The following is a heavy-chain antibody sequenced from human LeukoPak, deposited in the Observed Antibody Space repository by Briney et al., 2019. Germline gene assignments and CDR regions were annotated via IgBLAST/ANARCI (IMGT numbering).Heavy chain of an antibody. CDR2: ISSSSSYI. D-gene: IGHD3-10*01. V-gene: IGHV3-21*01. CDR1: GFTFSSYS. J-gene: IGHJ3*02. CDR3: ARDGGTYYYGI. Sequence: GGSLRLSCAASGFTFSSYSMNWVRQAPGKGLEWVSSISSSSSYIYYADSVKGRFTISRDNAKNSLYLQMNSLRAEDTAVYYCARDGGTYYYGIWGQGTMVTVSS.